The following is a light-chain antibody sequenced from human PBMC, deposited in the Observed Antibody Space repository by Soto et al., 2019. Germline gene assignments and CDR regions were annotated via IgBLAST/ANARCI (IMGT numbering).Light chain of an antibody. CDR3: QQYDNSPRYT. V-gene: IGKV3-20*01. J-gene: IGKJ2*01. CDR1: QSVSSRH. Sequence: EIVLTQSPGTLSLSPGERATLSCRASQSVSSRHLAWYQQKPGQAPRLLIYGTSSRATGIPDRFSGSGSGTDFTLTISRLETEDFAVYYCQQYDNSPRYTFGQGTKLEIK. CDR2: GTS.